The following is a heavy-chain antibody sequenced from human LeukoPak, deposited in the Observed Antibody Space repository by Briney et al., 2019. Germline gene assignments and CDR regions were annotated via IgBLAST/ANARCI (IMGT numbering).Heavy chain of an antibody. CDR1: GGSFSGYY. CDR2: INHSGST. CDR3: ARGGLYSSSSFYYYYYMDV. V-gene: IGHV4-34*01. J-gene: IGHJ6*03. D-gene: IGHD6-6*01. Sequence: SETLSLTCAVYGGSFSGYYWSWIRQPPGKGLEWIGEINHSGSTNYNPSLKSRVTISVDTSKNQFSLKVSSVTAADTAVYYCARGGLYSSSSFYYYYYMDVWGKGNTVTVSS.